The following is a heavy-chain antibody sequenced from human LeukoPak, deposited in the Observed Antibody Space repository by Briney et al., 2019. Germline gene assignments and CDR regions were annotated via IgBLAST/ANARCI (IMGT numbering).Heavy chain of an antibody. Sequence: GGSLRLSCAASGFTFSSSAMSWVRQGPGKGLEWVSAISTGGGSTYYADSVKGRFTISRDNSKNTLYLQMNSLRAEDTAVYYCAKGGYSYGARDAFDIWGQGTMVTVSS. D-gene: IGHD5-18*01. V-gene: IGHV3-23*01. CDR1: GFTFSSSA. CDR3: AKGGYSYGARDAFDI. J-gene: IGHJ3*02. CDR2: ISTGGGST.